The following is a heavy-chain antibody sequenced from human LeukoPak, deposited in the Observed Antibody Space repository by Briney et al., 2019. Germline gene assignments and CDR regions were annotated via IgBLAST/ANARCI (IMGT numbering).Heavy chain of an antibody. V-gene: IGHV1-46*01. J-gene: IGHJ6*03. CDR3: ARVGSSADTAYSYYMDV. Sequence: ASGKGSCKASGYTFTSSDMGWVRRAPGPGLEWMGMITPSGGSTIDAQKFQGRVTMTREMSTSTVYMELSSLRSEDTAVYYCARVGSSADTAYSYYMDVWGNGTTVTVSS. CDR1: GYTFTSSD. CDR2: ITPSGGST. D-gene: IGHD2-2*01.